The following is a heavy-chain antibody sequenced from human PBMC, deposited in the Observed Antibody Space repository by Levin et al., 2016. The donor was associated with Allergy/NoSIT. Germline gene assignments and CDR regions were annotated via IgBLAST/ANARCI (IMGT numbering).Heavy chain of an antibody. CDR1: GFIFSNYW. CDR3: ARAAWGGGGASFDS. Sequence: GESLKISCGASGFIFSNYWMQWVRQAPGEGLEWVSRIKNDGSGTSYADSVKGRFTISRDNAKNTMYLQMNSLRADDTAVYYCARAAWGGGGASFDSWGQGTLLTVSS. D-gene: IGHD7-27*01. CDR2: IKNDGSGT. V-gene: IGHV3-74*01. J-gene: IGHJ4*02.